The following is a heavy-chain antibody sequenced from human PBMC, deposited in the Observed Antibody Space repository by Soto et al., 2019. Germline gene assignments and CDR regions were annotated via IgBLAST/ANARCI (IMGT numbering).Heavy chain of an antibody. D-gene: IGHD1-26*01. CDR1: GFGFSTYA. Sequence: GGSLRLSCAASGFGFSTYAMTWVRQAPGKGLEWVSVISGSGGSSYYAASVKGRFTISRDNSKNTLYLQMNGLRAEDTALYYCASIPPSAVGATTEVDYWGQGTLVTVSS. V-gene: IGHV3-23*01. CDR2: ISGSGGSS. J-gene: IGHJ4*02. CDR3: ASIPPSAVGATTEVDY.